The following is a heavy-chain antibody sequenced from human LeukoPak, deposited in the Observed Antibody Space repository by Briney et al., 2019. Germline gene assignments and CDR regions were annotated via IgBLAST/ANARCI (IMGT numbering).Heavy chain of an antibody. CDR1: GHTLTELS. Sequence: GASVKVSCKVSGHTLTELSIHWVRQAPGTGLEWMGGFDPEDGETIYAQNFQGRVTMTEDTSIDTAYMELSSLRSEDTAVYYCATRIITMVRGVIITDSWFDPRGQGTLVTVSS. CDR2: FDPEDGET. CDR3: ATRIITMVRGVIITDSWFDP. J-gene: IGHJ5*02. V-gene: IGHV1-24*01. D-gene: IGHD3-10*01.